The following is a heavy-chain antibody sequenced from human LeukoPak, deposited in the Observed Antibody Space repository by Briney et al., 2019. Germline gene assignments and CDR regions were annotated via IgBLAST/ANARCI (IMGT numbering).Heavy chain of an antibody. CDR2: IYPGDSDT. D-gene: IGHD1-1*01. Sequence: GESLKISCKGSGYSFTSYWIGWVRQMPGKGLEWMGIIYPGDSDTRYSPSFQGQVTISADKSISTAYLQWSSLKASDTAMYYCARRSKGPAVGTDFDSWGQGTLVTVSS. J-gene: IGHJ4*02. CDR3: ARRSKGPAVGTDFDS. V-gene: IGHV5-51*01. CDR1: GYSFTSYW.